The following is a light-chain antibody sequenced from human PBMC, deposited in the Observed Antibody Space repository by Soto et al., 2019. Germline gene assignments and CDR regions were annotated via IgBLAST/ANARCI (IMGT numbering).Light chain of an antibody. CDR3: QQYNSYWWT. V-gene: IGKV1-5*01. CDR1: QSISSW. J-gene: IGKJ1*01. Sequence: DIQMTQSPSTLSASVGDRVTITCRASQSISSWLAWYQQKPGKAPKLLIYDASSLESGVPSRFSGSGSGTEFTLTISSLQPDDFANYYCQQYNSYWWTFGQGTKV. CDR2: DAS.